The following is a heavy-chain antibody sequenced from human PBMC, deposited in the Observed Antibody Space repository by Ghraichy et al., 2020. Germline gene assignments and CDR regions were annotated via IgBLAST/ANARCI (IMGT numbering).Heavy chain of an antibody. CDR1: GFTVSSNY. D-gene: IGHD6-19*01. Sequence: GGSLRLSCAASGFTVSSNYMSWVRQAPGKGLEWVSVIYSGGSTYYTDSVKGRFTISRDNSKNTVFLQMNSLRADDTAVYYCARNGAPKQWLAPFEYWGQGTLVTVSS. V-gene: IGHV3-66*01. CDR2: IYSGGST. CDR3: ARNGAPKQWLAPFEY. J-gene: IGHJ4*02.